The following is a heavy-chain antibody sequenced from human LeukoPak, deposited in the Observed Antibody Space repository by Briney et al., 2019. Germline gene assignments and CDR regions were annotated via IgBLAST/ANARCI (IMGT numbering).Heavy chain of an antibody. CDR2: TSSDGSNK. Sequence: GGSLRLSCAASGFTFSSYAMHWVRQAPGKGLEWVIVTSSDGSNKFYADSVKGRFTISRDNSKNTLYLQMNSLRAEDTAIYYCAKGNIRLWFRGQGTLVTVSS. V-gene: IGHV3-30*04. D-gene: IGHD5-18*01. J-gene: IGHJ4*02. CDR3: AKGNIRLWF. CDR1: GFTFSSYA.